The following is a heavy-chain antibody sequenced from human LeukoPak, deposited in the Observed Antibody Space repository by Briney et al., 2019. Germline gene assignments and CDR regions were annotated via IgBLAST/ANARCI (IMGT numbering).Heavy chain of an antibody. CDR3: AKSNGYTNSWYDY. D-gene: IGHD6-13*01. CDR1: GFTFSNYA. CDR2: ISASGGST. J-gene: IGHJ4*02. V-gene: IGHV3-23*01. Sequence: GGSLRLSCAASGFTFSNYAMSWVRQAPGKGLEWVSGISASGGSTYYAHSVNGRFTISRDNSKNTVSLQMDRLRAEDTALYYCAKSNGYTNSWYDYWGQGTLVSVSS.